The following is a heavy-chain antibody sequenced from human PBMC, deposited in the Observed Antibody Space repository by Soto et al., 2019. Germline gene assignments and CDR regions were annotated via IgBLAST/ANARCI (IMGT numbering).Heavy chain of an antibody. CDR3: ARDRAGYYSHFVY. J-gene: IGHJ4*02. D-gene: IGHD3-22*01. CDR2: IMPFFGSG. V-gene: IGHV1-69*01. CDR1: RGTFTNSA. Sequence: QVYLVQSGAEVKKPGSSVKVSCKALRGTFTNSAFSWVRQAPGQGLEWMGGIMPFFGSGNYAQKFQGRINITADESTSSVYLELTSLRSEDTAVYYCARDRAGYYSHFVYWGQGTLGTVAS.